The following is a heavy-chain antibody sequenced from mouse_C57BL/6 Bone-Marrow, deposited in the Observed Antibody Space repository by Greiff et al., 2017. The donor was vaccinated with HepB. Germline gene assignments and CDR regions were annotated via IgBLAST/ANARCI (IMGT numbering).Heavy chain of an antibody. V-gene: IGHV5-12*01. CDR2: ISTGGGST. CDR3: ARQDLSNSYAMDY. D-gene: IGHD2-5*01. Sequence: EVKLVESGGGLVQPGGSLQLSCAASGFTFSDYYMYWVRQTPEKRLEWVAYISTGGGSTYYPDTVQGRFTISRDNAKNTLYLQMSRLKSEDTAMYYCARQDLSNSYAMDYWGQGTSVTVSS. CDR1: GFTFSDYY. J-gene: IGHJ4*01.